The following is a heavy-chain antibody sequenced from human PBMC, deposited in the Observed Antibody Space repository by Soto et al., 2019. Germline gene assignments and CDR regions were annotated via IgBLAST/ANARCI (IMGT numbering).Heavy chain of an antibody. CDR1: GFTFSSYG. CDR2: IWYDGSNK. Sequence: GGSLRLSCAAYGFTFSSYGMPWVRQAPGKGLEWVAVIWYDGSNKYYADSVKGRFTISRDNSKNTLYLQMNSLRAEDTAVYYCARDRQVGSTDFDYWGQGTLVTVSS. J-gene: IGHJ4*02. V-gene: IGHV3-33*01. CDR3: ARDRQVGSTDFDY. D-gene: IGHD1-26*01.